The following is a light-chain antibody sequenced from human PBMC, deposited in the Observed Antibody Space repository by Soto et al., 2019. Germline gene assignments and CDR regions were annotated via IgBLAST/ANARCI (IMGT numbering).Light chain of an antibody. V-gene: IGLV2-14*01. J-gene: IGLJ1*01. CDR3: SSYTSSSTLYV. CDR2: DVS. CDR1: SSDVGGYNY. Sequence: QSALTQPASVSGSPGQSITISCTGTSSDVGGYNYVSWYQQHPGKAPKLMIYDVSNRPSGVSNRFSGSKSGNTASLTISWLQAEDEDDYYCSSYTSSSTLYVFGTGTKVTVL.